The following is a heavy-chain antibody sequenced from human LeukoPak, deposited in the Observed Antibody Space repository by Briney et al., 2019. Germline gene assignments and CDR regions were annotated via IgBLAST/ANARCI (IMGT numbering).Heavy chain of an antibody. V-gene: IGHV4-34*01. CDR2: INHSGST. CDR3: ARRYSSSWYRGGFDP. CDR1: GGSFSGSY. Sequence: PSETLSLTCAVYGGSFSGSYWSWIRQPPGKGLEWIGEINHSGSTNYNPSLRSRVTISLDTSKNQFSLNLNSVTAADTAVYYCARRYSSSWYRGGFDPWGQGTLVTVSS. D-gene: IGHD6-13*01. J-gene: IGHJ5*02.